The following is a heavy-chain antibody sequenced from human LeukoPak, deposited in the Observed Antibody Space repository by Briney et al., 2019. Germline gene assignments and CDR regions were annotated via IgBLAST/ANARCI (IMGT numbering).Heavy chain of an antibody. CDR3: AKDLIAVAGTSFDY. CDR1: GFTFSSYA. D-gene: IGHD6-19*01. J-gene: IGHJ4*02. Sequence: GGSLRLSCAASGFTFSSYAMSWVRQAPGKGLEWVSAISGSGGSTYYADSVKGRFTISRDNSKNTLYLQTNSLRAEDTAVYYYAKDLIAVAGTSFDYWGQGTLVTVSS. CDR2: ISGSGGST. V-gene: IGHV3-23*01.